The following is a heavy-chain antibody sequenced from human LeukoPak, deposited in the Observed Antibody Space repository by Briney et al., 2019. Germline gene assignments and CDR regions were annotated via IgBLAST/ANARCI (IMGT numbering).Heavy chain of an antibody. CDR3: ARVAVRTSTSGFFDS. D-gene: IGHD2/OR15-2a*01. Sequence: SETLSLTCTVSGGSISSYYWTWIRQPAGKGLEWIGRIYSSGNTIYHPSLKSRVAMSVDTSRNQFSLKLSSVTAADTALYYCARVAVRTSTSGFFDSWGRASWSPSPQ. CDR2: IYSSGNT. V-gene: IGHV4-4*07. CDR1: GGSISSYY. J-gene: IGHJ4*02.